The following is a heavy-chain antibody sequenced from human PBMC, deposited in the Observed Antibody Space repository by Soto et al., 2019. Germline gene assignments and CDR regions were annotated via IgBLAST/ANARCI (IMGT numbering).Heavy chain of an antibody. CDR3: ARACRRIAARHPGRTALDYNN. CDR2: IIPIFGTP. V-gene: IGHV1-69*01. CDR1: GGTFSSYD. D-gene: IGHD6-6*01. J-gene: IGHJ4*02. Sequence: QVQLVQSGAEVKKPGSSVKVSCKASGGTFSSYDISWVRQAPGQGLEWMGGIIPIFGTPNYAQKFQGRVTITADESTATVYMELSSLRSDDTAVYYCARACRRIAARHPGRTALDYNNWGQGTLVTVSS.